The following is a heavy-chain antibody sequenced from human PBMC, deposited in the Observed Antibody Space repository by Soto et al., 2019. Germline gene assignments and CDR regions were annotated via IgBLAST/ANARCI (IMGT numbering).Heavy chain of an antibody. J-gene: IGHJ3*02. CDR1: GFTGSSNY. Sequence: EVQLVESGGGLVQPGESQRPSCAASGFTGSSNYMSWVRQAPGKGLEWGSVIYSGGSTYYADSVKGRFTISRQKSKDTLYLQMNSLRAEDTGVYYCAREGRLGVEARPRSDGFDIWGRGTMVTVSS. CDR2: IYSGGST. V-gene: IGHV3-53*04. D-gene: IGHD6-6*01. CDR3: AREGRLGVEARPRSDGFDI.